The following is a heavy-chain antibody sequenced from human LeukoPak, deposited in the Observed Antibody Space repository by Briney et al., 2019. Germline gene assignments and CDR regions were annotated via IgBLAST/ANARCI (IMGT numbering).Heavy chain of an antibody. V-gene: IGHV4-59*08. J-gene: IGHJ4*02. CDR1: GGSISSYY. D-gene: IGHD6-19*01. CDR3: ARVAGTRGHYDY. Sequence: SETLSLTCTVSGGSISSYYWSWIRQPPVKGLEWIGYIYYSGSTNYNPSLKSRVTISVDTSKNQFSLKLSSVTAADTAVYYCARVAGTRGHYDYWGQGTLVTVSS. CDR2: IYYSGST.